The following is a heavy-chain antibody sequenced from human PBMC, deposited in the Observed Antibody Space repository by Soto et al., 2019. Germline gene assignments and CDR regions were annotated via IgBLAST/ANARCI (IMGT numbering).Heavy chain of an antibody. Sequence: PAGSLRLSCAASGSTFSAYAMSWVRQAPGTGLEWVSGISGRGDSTDYADSVKGRFTISRDNSKNTLYLQMNSLRAEDTAVYYCAKTGSSYTTSSNYWGQGTLVTVSS. D-gene: IGHD6-6*01. CDR3: AKTGSSYTTSSNY. CDR1: GSTFSAYA. V-gene: IGHV3-23*01. CDR2: ISGRGDST. J-gene: IGHJ4*02.